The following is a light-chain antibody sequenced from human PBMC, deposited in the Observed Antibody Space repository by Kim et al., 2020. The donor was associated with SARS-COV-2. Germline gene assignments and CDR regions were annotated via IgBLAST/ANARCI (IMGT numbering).Light chain of an antibody. CDR3: QQRNNWPLT. V-gene: IGKV3-11*01. CDR2: DAS. J-gene: IGKJ4*01. Sequence: SAGDRGTLSCRASQSVSSNLAWYQQKAGQAPRLLIYDASNMATGVPARFSGSGSGTDFTLTISSLEPEDFAAYYCQQRNNWPLTFGGGTKVDIK. CDR1: QSVSSN.